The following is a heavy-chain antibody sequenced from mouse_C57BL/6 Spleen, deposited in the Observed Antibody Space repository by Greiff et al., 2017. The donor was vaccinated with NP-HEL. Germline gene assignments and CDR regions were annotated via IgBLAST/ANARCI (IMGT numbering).Heavy chain of an antibody. CDR2: IYPGDGDT. V-gene: IGHV1-80*01. CDR1: GYAFSSYW. Sequence: VQLQESGAELVKPGASVKISCKASGYAFSSYWMNWVKQRPGKGLEWIGQIYPGDGDTNYNGKFKGKATLTADKSSSTAYMQLSSLTSEDSAVYFCARSGSYYYGFAYWGQGTLVTVSA. CDR3: ARSGSYYYGFAY. D-gene: IGHD1-1*01. J-gene: IGHJ3*01.